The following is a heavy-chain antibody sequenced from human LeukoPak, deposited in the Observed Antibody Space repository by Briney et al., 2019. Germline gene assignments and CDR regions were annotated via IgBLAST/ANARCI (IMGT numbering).Heavy chain of an antibody. J-gene: IGHJ4*02. CDR2: IYYSGST. D-gene: IGHD5-18*01. Sequence: SETLSLTCTVSGGSISSSSYYWGWIRQPPGKGLEWIGSIYYSGSTYYNPSLKSRVTMSVDTSKNQFSLKLSSVTAADTAVYYCARGNTAMVMSYWGQGTLVTVSS. V-gene: IGHV4-39*07. CDR1: GGSISSSSYY. CDR3: ARGNTAMVMSY.